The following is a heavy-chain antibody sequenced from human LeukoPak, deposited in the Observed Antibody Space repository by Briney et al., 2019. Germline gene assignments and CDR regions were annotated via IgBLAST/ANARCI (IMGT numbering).Heavy chain of an antibody. J-gene: IGHJ5*02. CDR2: IIPIFGTA. CDR3: ATAAYSQMADWFDP. D-gene: IGHD2-15*01. Sequence: SVKVSCKASGGTFSSYAISWVRQAPGQGLEWMGGIIPIFGTANYAQKFQGRVTITADESTSTAYMELSSLRSEDTAVYYCATAAYSQMADWFDPWGQGTLVTVSS. CDR1: GGTFSSYA. V-gene: IGHV1-69*13.